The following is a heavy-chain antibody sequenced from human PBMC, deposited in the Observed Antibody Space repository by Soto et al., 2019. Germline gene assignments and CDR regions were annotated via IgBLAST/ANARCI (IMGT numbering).Heavy chain of an antibody. CDR3: ARERSVGYCITTTCPKPFYYYAMDV. CDR1: GGTFTNYA. CDR2: IIPVFGTP. V-gene: IGHV1-69*13. J-gene: IGHJ6*02. D-gene: IGHD2-2*01. Sequence: GASVKVSCKASGGTFTNYAFNWVRQAPGQGLEWMGGIIPVFGTPDYAQKFQGRVTITADESTRTASMELSSLRSDDTAVYYCARERSVGYCITTTCPKPFYYYAMDVWGQGTTVTVSS.